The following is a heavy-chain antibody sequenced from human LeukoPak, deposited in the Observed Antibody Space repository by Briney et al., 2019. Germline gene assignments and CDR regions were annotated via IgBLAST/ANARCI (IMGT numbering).Heavy chain of an antibody. CDR3: ARADCSGGSCSGDDAFDI. CDR2: IYHSGST. J-gene: IGHJ3*02. D-gene: IGHD2-15*01. CDR1: GYSISSGYY. V-gene: IGHV4-38-2*02. Sequence: SETLSLTCTVSGYSISSGYYWGWIRQPPGKGLEWIGSIYHSGSTYYNPSLKSRVTISVDTSKNRFSLKLSSVTAADTAVYYCARADCSGGSCSGDDAFDIWGQGTMVTVSS.